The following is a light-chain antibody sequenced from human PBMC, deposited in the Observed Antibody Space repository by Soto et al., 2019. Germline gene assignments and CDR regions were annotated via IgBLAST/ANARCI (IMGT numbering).Light chain of an antibody. CDR2: GAS. Sequence: EIVMTQSPATLSVSPGDRATLSCRASQSVSSNLAWYQQKPGQAPNLLIYGASTRATGIPARFSGSGSGTEFTLTISSLQSEDFAVYYCQQYNNWPRTFGQGTKVDIK. J-gene: IGKJ1*01. CDR3: QQYNNWPRT. V-gene: IGKV3-15*01. CDR1: QSVSSN.